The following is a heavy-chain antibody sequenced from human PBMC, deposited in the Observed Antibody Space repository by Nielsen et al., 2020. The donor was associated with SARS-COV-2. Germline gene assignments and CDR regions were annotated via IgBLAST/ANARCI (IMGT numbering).Heavy chain of an antibody. D-gene: IGHD3-3*01. J-gene: IGHJ4*02. CDR3: AKEPYYDFWSGYYYDY. V-gene: IGHV3-23*01. CDR2: LSGSSGST. CDR1: GFTLGSFA. Sequence: GESLKISWAASGFTLGSFAMSWVCKAPGKGLASVSALSGSSGSTYYADSVKGRFTISRDNSKNTLYLQINSLRAEDTAVYYCAKEPYYDFWSGYYYDYWGQGTLVTVAS.